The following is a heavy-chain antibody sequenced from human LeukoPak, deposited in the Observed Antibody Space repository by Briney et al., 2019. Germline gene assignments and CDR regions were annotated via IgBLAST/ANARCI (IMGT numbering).Heavy chain of an antibody. CDR1: GYSFTTYW. J-gene: IGHJ4*02. D-gene: IGHD3-10*01. CDR3: ARLGTYWSNYYFEY. V-gene: IGHV5-51*01. Sequence: GESLKISCQGSGYSFTTYWIGWVRQMPGKGLECMGIIYPGDSDTIYSPSFQGQVTISADKSINTAYLHGSSLKASDTAMYYCARLGTYWSNYYFEYWGQGTLVTVSS. CDR2: IYPGDSDT.